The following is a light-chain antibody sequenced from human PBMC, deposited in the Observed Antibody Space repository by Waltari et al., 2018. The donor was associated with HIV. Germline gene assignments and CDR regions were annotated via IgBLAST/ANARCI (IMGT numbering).Light chain of an antibody. CDR2: AAS. CDR3: QQYKGYPLT. J-gene: IGKJ5*01. Sequence: EIVLTQSPVTLPLSPGERATLFCRANESISSSHLAWYQQKPGQAPRRLVYAASALQGGVPSKFRGSGSETYFTLTINSLQSEDSATYYCQQYKGYPLTFGQGTRLEIK. V-gene: IGKV3-20*02. CDR1: ESISSSH.